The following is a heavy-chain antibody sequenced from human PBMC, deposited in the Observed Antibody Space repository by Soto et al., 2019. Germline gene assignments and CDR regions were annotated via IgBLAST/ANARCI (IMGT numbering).Heavy chain of an antibody. CDR1: GYRFSTYW. Sequence: PGESLKISCKGIGYRFSTYWIAWVRQMPGKGLEWMGTIFPDDSETRYSPTFQGQVTISADKSISTAYLQWRSLKASDSAIYYCARFQYRVPHYLDFWGQGTRVTVSS. CDR2: IFPDDSET. V-gene: IGHV5-51*01. J-gene: IGHJ4*02. D-gene: IGHD3-3*01. CDR3: ARFQYRVPHYLDF.